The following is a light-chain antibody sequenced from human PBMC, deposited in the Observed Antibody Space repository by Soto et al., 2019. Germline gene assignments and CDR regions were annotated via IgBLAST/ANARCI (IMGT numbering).Light chain of an antibody. J-gene: IGLJ2*01. CDR1: SSDVGGYNY. V-gene: IGLV2-14*01. Sequence: QSALTQPASVSGSPGQSITISCTGTSSDVGGYNYVSWYQQHPGKAPKLMIYEVSNRPSGVSNRFSGSKSGNTASLTISGLQAEDEADYYCSSYTSSCKVFGGGTKLTVL. CDR2: EVS. CDR3: SSYTSSCKV.